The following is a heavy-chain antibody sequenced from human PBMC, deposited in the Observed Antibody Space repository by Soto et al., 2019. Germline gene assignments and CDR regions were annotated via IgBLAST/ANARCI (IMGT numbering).Heavy chain of an antibody. Sequence: ASVKVSCKTSEFTFTDYYIHWVRQAPGQGLEWMGWINPNSGGTDYGQKFQGRVTMTRDTSIGTAPMELRGLRSDDTAVYYCAREKIVGANPFDYWGQGTLVTVSS. CDR3: AREKIVGANPFDY. V-gene: IGHV1-2*02. J-gene: IGHJ4*02. D-gene: IGHD1-26*01. CDR2: INPNSGGT. CDR1: EFTFTDYY.